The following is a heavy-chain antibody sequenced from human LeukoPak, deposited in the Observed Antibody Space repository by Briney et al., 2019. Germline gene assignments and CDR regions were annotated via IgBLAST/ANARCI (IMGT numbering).Heavy chain of an antibody. D-gene: IGHD3-22*01. Sequence: SETLSLTCAVSGGSISSGGYSWSWIRQPPGKGLEWIGYIYHSGSTYYNSSLKSRVTISVDRSKNQFSLKLSSVTAADTGVYYCVRYDSSGEDAFHMWGQGTMVTVSS. J-gene: IGHJ3*02. CDR3: VRYDSSGEDAFHM. CDR2: IYHSGST. CDR1: GGSISSGGYS. V-gene: IGHV4-30-2*01.